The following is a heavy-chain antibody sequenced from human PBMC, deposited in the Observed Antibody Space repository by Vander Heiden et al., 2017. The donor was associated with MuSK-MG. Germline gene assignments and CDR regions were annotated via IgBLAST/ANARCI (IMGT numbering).Heavy chain of an antibody. J-gene: IGHJ4*02. D-gene: IGHD2-8*01. CDR1: GFTFSIYW. Sequence: EVQLVESGGGVVQPGGFLSVSCRASGFTFSIYWMSWVRQAPGKGLEWVANINQDGSSRKYVDSVRGRFTISRVNAKNSVSLQMNSLRGEDTGVYFCVRDRGWYANDHWGQGTLVTVSS. CDR2: INQDGSSR. V-gene: IGHV3-7*01. CDR3: VRDRGWYANDH.